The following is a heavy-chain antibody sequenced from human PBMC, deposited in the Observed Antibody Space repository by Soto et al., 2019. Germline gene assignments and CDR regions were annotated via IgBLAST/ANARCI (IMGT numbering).Heavy chain of an antibody. D-gene: IGHD5-12*01. CDR3: ARDIVATIELAFDI. J-gene: IGHJ3*02. CDR2: IYYTGST. V-gene: IGHV4-30-4*01. Sequence: QVQLQESGPGLVKPSQTLSPTCTVSGGSISSGDYYWNWIRQSPGKGLEWIGYIYYTGSTYYNPSPKSRFTISMDASRNQFSLKLDSVTAADTAVYYCARDIVATIELAFDIWGQGTMVTVSS. CDR1: GGSISSGDYY.